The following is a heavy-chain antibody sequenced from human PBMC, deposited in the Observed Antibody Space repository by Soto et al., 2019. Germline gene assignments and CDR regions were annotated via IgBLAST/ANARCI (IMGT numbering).Heavy chain of an antibody. D-gene: IGHD6-19*01. CDR1: GYTFTSYY. CDR3: ARDRSSGWYADI. V-gene: IGHV1-46*01. Sequence: ASVKVSCKASGYTFTSYYMHWVRQAPGQGLEWMGIINPSGGSTSYAQKFQGRVTMTRDTSTSTVYMELSSLRFEDTAVYYCARDRSSGWYADIWGQGTMVTVSS. J-gene: IGHJ3*02. CDR2: INPSGGST.